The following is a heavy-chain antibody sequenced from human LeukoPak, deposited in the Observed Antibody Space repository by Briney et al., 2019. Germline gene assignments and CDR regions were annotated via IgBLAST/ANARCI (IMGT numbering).Heavy chain of an antibody. J-gene: IGHJ3*02. D-gene: IGHD3-22*01. Sequence: GGSLRLSCAASGFTFDDYSMHWVRQAPGKGLEWVSGISWNSGSIGYADSVKGRFTISRDNAKNSLYLQMNSLRAEAMALYYCAKTSSGYYTPGGTFDIWGQGTMVTVSS. CDR2: ISWNSGSI. CDR3: AKTSSGYYTPGGTFDI. V-gene: IGHV3-9*03. CDR1: GFTFDDYS.